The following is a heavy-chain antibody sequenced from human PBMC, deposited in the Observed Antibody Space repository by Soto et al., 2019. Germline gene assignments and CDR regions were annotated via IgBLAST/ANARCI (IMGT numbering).Heavy chain of an antibody. J-gene: IGHJ5*02. CDR1: GYTFTIYW. CDR3: ARPANTVADHFDL. D-gene: IGHD4-17*01. CDR2: IYPSDSDT. V-gene: IGHV5-51*01. Sequence: GESLNLSCKASGYTFTIYWIGWVRQMPGKGLEWMGIIYPSDSDTRYSPSFQGQVTISADKSINTAYLQWNSLKASDTAIYYCARPANTVADHFDLWGQGTPVTVSS.